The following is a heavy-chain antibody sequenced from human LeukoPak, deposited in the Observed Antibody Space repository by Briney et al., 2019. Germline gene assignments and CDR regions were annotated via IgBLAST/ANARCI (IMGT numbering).Heavy chain of an antibody. CDR3: ARLSTGYDY. J-gene: IGHJ4*02. CDR2: IKEDGSEK. V-gene: IGHV3-7*01. CDR1: GFTFSTYY. D-gene: IGHD2/OR15-2a*01. Sequence: GGSLRLSCAASGFTFSTYYMSWVRQAPGKGLEWVANIKEDGSEKYYVDSVKGRFTISRDNAKNSPYLQMNSLKAEDTAVYYCARLSTGYDYWGQGTLVTVSS.